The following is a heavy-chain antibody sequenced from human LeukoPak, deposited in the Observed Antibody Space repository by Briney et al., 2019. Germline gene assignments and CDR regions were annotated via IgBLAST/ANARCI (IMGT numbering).Heavy chain of an antibody. CDR3: ARDQIVHDSSGYYSY. CDR2: ISSSGSTI. Sequence: GGSLRLFCAASGFTFSDYDMSWIRQAPGRGLEWVSYISSSGSTIYYADSVKGRFTISRDNAKNSLYLQMNSLRAEDTAVYYCARDQIVHDSSGYYSYWGQGTLVTVSS. D-gene: IGHD3-22*01. J-gene: IGHJ4*02. V-gene: IGHV3-11*01. CDR1: GFTFSDYD.